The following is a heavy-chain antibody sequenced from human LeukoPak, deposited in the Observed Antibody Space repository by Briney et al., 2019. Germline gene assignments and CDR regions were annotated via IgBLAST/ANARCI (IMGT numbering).Heavy chain of an antibody. J-gene: IGHJ4*02. CDR2: IIPIFGTA. Sequence: GASVKVSCTASGGTFSSYAISWVRQAPGQGLEWMGGIIPIFGTANYAQKFQGRVTITADESTSTAYMELSSLRSEDTAVYYCARLLKKGHYGSADYWGQGTLVTVSS. V-gene: IGHV1-69*13. D-gene: IGHD3-10*01. CDR3: ARLLKKGHYGSADY. CDR1: GGTFSSYA.